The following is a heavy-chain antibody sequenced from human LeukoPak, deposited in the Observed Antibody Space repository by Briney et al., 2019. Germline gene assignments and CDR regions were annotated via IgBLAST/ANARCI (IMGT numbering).Heavy chain of an antibody. Sequence: PGGSLRLSCAASGFTVSSNYMSWVRQAPEKALEWVSVIYSGGGTKYADSVKGIFTISRDSPKNTLYLQMNSLRAEDTAVYYCAGGPSYSPFDYWGQGTLVTVST. CDR2: IYSGGGT. D-gene: IGHD1-26*01. V-gene: IGHV3-66*01. CDR3: AGGPSYSPFDY. J-gene: IGHJ4*02. CDR1: GFTVSSNY.